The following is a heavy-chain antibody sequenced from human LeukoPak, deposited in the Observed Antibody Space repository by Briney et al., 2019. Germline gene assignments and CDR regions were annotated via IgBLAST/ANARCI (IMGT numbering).Heavy chain of an antibody. CDR1: GSTFTSYG. CDR2: ISAYNGNT. CDR3: AIANSYGDYVFDY. J-gene: IGHJ4*02. D-gene: IGHD4-17*01. Sequence: ASVKLSCKASGSTFTSYGISWVRQAPGQGLEWMGWISAYNGNTNYAQKLQGRVTMTTDTSTSTAYMELRSLRSDDTAVYYCAIANSYGDYVFDYWGQGTLVTVSS. V-gene: IGHV1-18*01.